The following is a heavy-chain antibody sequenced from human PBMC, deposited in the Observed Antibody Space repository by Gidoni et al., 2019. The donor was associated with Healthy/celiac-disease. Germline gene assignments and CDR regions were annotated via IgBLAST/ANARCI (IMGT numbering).Heavy chain of an antibody. CDR3: ARQADDYYGSGKNWFDP. CDR2: IDPSDSYT. V-gene: IGHV5-10-1*01. CDR1: GYSFTSYW. J-gene: IGHJ5*02. Sequence: EVQLVQSGAEVKKPGESLRISCKGSGYSFTSYWISWVRQMPGKGLEWMGRIDPSDSYTNYSPSFQGHVTISADKSISTAYLQWSSLKASDTAMYYCARQADDYYGSGKNWFDPWGQGTLVTVSS. D-gene: IGHD3-10*01.